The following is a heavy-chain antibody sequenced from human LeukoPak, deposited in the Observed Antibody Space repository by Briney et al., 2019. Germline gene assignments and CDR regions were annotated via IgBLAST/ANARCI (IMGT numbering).Heavy chain of an antibody. J-gene: IGHJ3*02. Sequence: GGSLRLSCAASGFTFSNAYMNWVRQAPGKGLEWVSYISSSGSTIYYADSVKGRFTISRDNAKNSLYLQMNSLRAEDTAVYYCARLGDLDAFDIWGQGTMVTVSS. D-gene: IGHD3-16*01. CDR2: ISSSGSTI. V-gene: IGHV3-11*01. CDR3: ARLGDLDAFDI. CDR1: GFTFSNAY.